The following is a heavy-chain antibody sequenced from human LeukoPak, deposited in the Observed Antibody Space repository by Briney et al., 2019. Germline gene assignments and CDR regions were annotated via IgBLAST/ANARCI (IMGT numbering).Heavy chain of an antibody. V-gene: IGHV4-59*08. Sequence: SETLSLTCTVSGGSISSYYWSWIRQPPGKGLEWIGYIYYSGSTNYNPSLKSRVTISVDTSKNQFSLKLSSVTATDTAVYYCARATIFGVVTRIATMDVWGQGTTVTVSS. CDR2: IYYSGST. CDR3: ARATIFGVVTRIATMDV. D-gene: IGHD3-3*01. J-gene: IGHJ6*02. CDR1: GGSISSYY.